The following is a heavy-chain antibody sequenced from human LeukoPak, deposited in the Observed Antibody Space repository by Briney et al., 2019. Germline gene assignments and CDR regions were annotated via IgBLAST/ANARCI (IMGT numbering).Heavy chain of an antibody. V-gene: IGHV6-1*01. CDR3: ARRGGSPLGAFDI. CDR1: GDSVSSNSVG. D-gene: IGHD1-26*01. Sequence: SQTLSLTCAISGDSVSSNSVGWNWIRQSPSRGLEWLGRTFYRSKWYNNYAVSVKSRIIINPDTSKNQFSLKLTSVTAADTAVYYCARRGGSPLGAFDIWGQGTMVTVSS. J-gene: IGHJ3*02. CDR2: TFYRSKWYN.